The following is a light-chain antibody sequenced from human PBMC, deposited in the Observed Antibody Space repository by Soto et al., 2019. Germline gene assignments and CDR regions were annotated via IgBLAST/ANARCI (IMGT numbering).Light chain of an antibody. CDR1: QSVSGC. CDR2: DAS. V-gene: IGKV3-11*01. J-gene: IGKJ5*01. CDR3: QQRSNWIT. Sequence: EIVLTQSPAPLSLSPGERATLSCRASQSVSGCLAWYQQKPGRAPRLLIFDASNRATGIPARFSGSGSGTDFTLTISSLEPEDFAIYYCQQRSNWITFGQGTRLEIK.